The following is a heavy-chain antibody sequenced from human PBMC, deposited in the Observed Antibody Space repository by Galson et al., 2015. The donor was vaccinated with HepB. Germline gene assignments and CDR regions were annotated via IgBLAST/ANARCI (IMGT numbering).Heavy chain of an antibody. D-gene: IGHD3-16*02. Sequence: SLRLSCAASGFTFSNAWMNWVRQAPGKGLEWVGRIKSKTDGGTTDYAAPVKGRFTISRDDSKNTLYLQMNSLKTEDTAVYYCTTDFKRYYDYVWGSYRLPPWSGYWGQGTLVTVSS. CDR1: GFTFSNAW. CDR2: IKSKTDGGTT. J-gene: IGHJ4*02. V-gene: IGHV3-15*07. CDR3: TTDFKRYYDYVWGSYRLPPWSGY.